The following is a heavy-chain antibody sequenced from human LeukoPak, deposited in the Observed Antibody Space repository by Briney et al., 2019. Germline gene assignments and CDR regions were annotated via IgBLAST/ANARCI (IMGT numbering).Heavy chain of an antibody. V-gene: IGHV3-21*01. CDR2: ISGSSRYI. Sequence: GGSLRLSCAASGFTFSSYTMNWVRQAPGKGLEWVSSISGSSRYIYYADSVKGRFTFSRDNAKNSLYLQMNSLRAEDTAVYYCARVDYWGQGTLVTVSS. J-gene: IGHJ4*02. CDR3: ARVDY. CDR1: GFTFSSYT.